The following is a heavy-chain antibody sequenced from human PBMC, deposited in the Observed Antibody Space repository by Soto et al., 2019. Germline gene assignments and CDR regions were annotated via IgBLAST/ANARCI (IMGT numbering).Heavy chain of an antibody. V-gene: IGHV3-48*02. Sequence: GGSLRLSCAASGFTFSSYSMNWVRQAPGKGLEWVSYISSSSSTIYYADSVKGRFTISRDNAKNSLYLQMNSLRDEDTAVYYCARAGYDFWSGYYDFDYWGQGTLVTVSS. CDR3: ARAGYDFWSGYYDFDY. J-gene: IGHJ4*02. CDR1: GFTFSSYS. CDR2: ISSSSSTI. D-gene: IGHD3-3*01.